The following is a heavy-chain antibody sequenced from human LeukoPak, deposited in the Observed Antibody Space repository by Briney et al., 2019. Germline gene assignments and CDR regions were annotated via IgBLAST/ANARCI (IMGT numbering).Heavy chain of an antibody. CDR3: ARNDYVGGGYFDY. D-gene: IGHD3-16*01. CDR1: GFTFSSNY. J-gene: IGHJ4*02. CDR2: IYSGGST. V-gene: IGHV3-66*02. Sequence: GGSLRLSCAASGFTFSSNYMSWVRQAPGKGLEWVSVIYSGGSTYYADSVKGRFTISRDNSKNTLYLQMNSLGAEDTAVYYCARNDYVGGGYFDYWGQGTLVTVSS.